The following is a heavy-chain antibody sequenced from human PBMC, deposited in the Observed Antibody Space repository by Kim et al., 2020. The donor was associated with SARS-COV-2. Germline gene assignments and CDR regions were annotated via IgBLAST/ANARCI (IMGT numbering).Heavy chain of an antibody. CDR2: INPSGGST. CDR3: ARDTALVTAISYDYAMDV. Sequence: ASVKVSCKASGYTFTSYYLHWVRQAPGQGLEWMGIINPSGGSTTYAQKFQGRVSMTRDTSTSTVYMELSSLRSEDRAVYYCARDTALVTAISYDYAMDVWGQGTTVTVSS. J-gene: IGHJ6*02. CDR1: GYTFTSYY. V-gene: IGHV1-46*01. D-gene: IGHD2-21*02.